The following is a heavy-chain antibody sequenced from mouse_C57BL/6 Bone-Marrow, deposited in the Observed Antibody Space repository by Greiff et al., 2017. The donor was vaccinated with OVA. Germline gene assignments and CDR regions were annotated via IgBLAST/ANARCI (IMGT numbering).Heavy chain of an antibody. CDR3: TTFYYYGSSSWFAY. V-gene: IGHV14-4*01. CDR1: GFNIKDDY. CDR2: IDPENGDT. Sequence: EVKLVESGAELVRPGASVKLSCTASGFNIKDDYMHWVKQRPEQGLEWIGWIDPENGDTEYASKFQGKATITADTSSNTAYLQLSSLTSEDTAVYYCTTFYYYGSSSWFAYWGQGTLVTVSA. D-gene: IGHD1-1*01. J-gene: IGHJ3*01.